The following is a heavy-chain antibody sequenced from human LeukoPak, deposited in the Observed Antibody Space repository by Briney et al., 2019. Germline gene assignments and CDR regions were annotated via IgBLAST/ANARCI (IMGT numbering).Heavy chain of an antibody. J-gene: IGHJ4*02. CDR1: GGSFSGYY. CDR3: ASTIAVAGNFDY. V-gene: IGHV4-34*01. D-gene: IGHD6-19*01. Sequence: SETLSLTCAVYGGSFSGYYWSWIRQPPAKGLEWIGELNHSGSTNYNPSLKSRVTISVDTSKNQFSLKLSSVTAADTAVYYCASTIAVAGNFDYWGQGTLVTVSS. CDR2: LNHSGST.